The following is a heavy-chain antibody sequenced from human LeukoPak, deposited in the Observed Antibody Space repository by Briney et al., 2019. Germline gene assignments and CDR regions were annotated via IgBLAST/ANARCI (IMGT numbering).Heavy chain of an antibody. J-gene: IGHJ3*02. CDR1: GGSISSYY. CDR3: ARDGYNPVAFDI. V-gene: IGHV4-59*01. CDR2: IYYSGST. D-gene: IGHD5-24*01. Sequence: SETLSLTCTVSGGSISSYYWSWIREPPGKGLEWIGYIYYSGSTNYNPSLKSRVTISVDTSKNQFSLTLSSVTAADTAVYYCARDGYNPVAFDIWGQGTVVTVSS.